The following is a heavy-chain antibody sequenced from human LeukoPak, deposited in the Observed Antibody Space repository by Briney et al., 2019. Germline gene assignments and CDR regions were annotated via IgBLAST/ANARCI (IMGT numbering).Heavy chain of an antibody. CDR3: ARQGYDYGDYGAFDI. V-gene: IGHV5-51*01. D-gene: IGHD4-17*01. CDR2: IYPGDSDT. CDR1: GDSISSSYW. Sequence: ETLSLTCTVSGDSISSSYWIGWVRQMPGKGLEWMGIIYPGDSDTRYSPSFQGQVTISADKSISTAYLQWSSLKASDTAMYYCARQGYDYGDYGAFDIWGQGTMVTVSS. J-gene: IGHJ3*02.